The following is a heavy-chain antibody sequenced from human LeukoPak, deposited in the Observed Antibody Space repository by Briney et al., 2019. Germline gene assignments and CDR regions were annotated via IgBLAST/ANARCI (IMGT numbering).Heavy chain of an antibody. CDR3: ARASYRGYYYDSSGYPRFDY. Sequence: GGSLRLSCAASRFTFSSYGMHWVRQGPGKGLEWVAFIRYDGSDKQYADSVKGRFTVSRDNSKNTLYLQMNSLRAEDTALYYWARASYRGYYYDSSGYPRFDYWGQGTLVTVSS. CDR2: IRYDGSDK. D-gene: IGHD3-22*01. V-gene: IGHV3-30*02. J-gene: IGHJ4*02. CDR1: RFTFSSYG.